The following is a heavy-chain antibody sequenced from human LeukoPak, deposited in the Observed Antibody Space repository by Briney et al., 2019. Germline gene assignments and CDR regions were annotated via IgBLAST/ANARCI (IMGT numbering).Heavy chain of an antibody. CDR2: IRYDGSDK. D-gene: IGHD2-2*02. CDR1: GFTFSSYG. J-gene: IGHJ4*02. CDR3: AKASGQAGYCSSTSCYSPFDY. V-gene: IGHV3-30*02. Sequence: GGSLRLSCAASGFTFSSYGMHWVRQAPGKGLEWVAFIRYDGSDKYYADSVKGRFTVSRDNSKNTLYLQMNSLRAEDTTVYYCAKASGQAGYCSSTSCYSPFDYWGQGTLVTVSS.